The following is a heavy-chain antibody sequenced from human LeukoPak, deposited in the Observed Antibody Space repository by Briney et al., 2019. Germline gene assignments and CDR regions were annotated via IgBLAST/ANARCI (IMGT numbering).Heavy chain of an antibody. CDR3: AKAPNYGDYVWYFDY. Sequence: GGSLRLSCAASGFTFDDYAMHWVRQAPGKGLEWVSGISWNSGSIGYADSVKGRFTISRDNAKNSLYLQMNSLRAEDTALYYCAKAPNYGDYVWYFDYWGQGTLVTVSS. D-gene: IGHD4-17*01. V-gene: IGHV3-9*01. CDR1: GFTFDDYA. J-gene: IGHJ4*02. CDR2: ISWNSGSI.